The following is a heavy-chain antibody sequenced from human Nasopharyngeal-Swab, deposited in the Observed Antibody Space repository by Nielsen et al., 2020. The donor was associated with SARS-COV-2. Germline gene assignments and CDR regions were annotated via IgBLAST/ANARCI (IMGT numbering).Heavy chain of an antibody. CDR3: ARGATEVTMIVVVHFDY. V-gene: IGHV4-39*01. CDR2: IYYSGST. J-gene: IGHJ4*02. D-gene: IGHD3-22*01. Sequence: SETLSLTCTVSGGSISSSSYYWGWIRQPPGKGLEWIGSIYYSGSTYYNPSLKSRVTISVDTSKNQFSLKLISVTAADTAVYYCARGATEVTMIVVVHFDYWGQGTLVTVSS. CDR1: GGSISSSSYY.